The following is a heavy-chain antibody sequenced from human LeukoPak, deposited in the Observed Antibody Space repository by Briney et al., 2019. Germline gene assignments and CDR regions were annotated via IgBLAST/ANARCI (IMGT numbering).Heavy chain of an antibody. J-gene: IGHJ4*02. D-gene: IGHD3-22*01. V-gene: IGHV4-31*03. CDR1: GGSISSGGYY. Sequence: SQTLSLTCTVSGGSISSGGYYWSWIRQHPGKGLEWIGYIYYSGSTYYNPSLKSRVTISVDTPKNQFSLKLSSVTAADTAVYYCAREGYYDSSGYLDYWGQGTLVTVSS. CDR3: AREGYYDSSGYLDY. CDR2: IYYSGST.